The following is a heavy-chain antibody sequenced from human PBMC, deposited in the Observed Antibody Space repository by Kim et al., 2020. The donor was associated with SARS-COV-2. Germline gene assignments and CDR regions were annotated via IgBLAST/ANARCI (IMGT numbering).Heavy chain of an antibody. CDR2: ISDSGGST. CDR3: AKDPYGSGSPGAGIYYYGMDV. CDR1: GFTFSSYA. Sequence: GGSLRLSCAASGFTFSSYAMSWVRQAPGKGLEWVSGISDSGGSTYSADSVKGRFTISRDNSKNTLYLQMNSLRAEDTAVYYCAKDPYGSGSPGAGIYYYGMDVWGQGTTVTVSS. V-gene: IGHV3-23*01. D-gene: IGHD3-10*01. J-gene: IGHJ6*02.